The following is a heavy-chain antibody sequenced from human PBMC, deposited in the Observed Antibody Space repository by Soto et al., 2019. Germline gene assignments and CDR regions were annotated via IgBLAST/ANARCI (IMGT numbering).Heavy chain of an antibody. V-gene: IGHV4-34*01. CDR2: INHSGST. J-gene: IGHJ4*02. Sequence: SETLSLTCAVYGGSFSGYYWSWIRQPPGKGLEWIGEINHSGSTNYNPSLKSRVTISVDTSKNQFSLKLSSVTAADTAVYYCARGVITGTILYDYWGQGTLVTVSS. CDR3: ARGVITGTILYDY. CDR1: GGSFSGYY. D-gene: IGHD1-7*01.